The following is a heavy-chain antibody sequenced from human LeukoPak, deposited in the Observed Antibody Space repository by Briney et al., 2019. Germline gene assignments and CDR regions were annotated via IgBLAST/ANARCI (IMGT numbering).Heavy chain of an antibody. Sequence: SQTLSLTCAFSGDXVSSNSAGWNWIRQSPSRGLDWLGMTYYRSKWYNDYAVSVKSRITINPDTSKNQFSLQLNSVTPEDTAVYYCARGPSIAAAYTYYYYGMDVWGQGTTVTVSS. J-gene: IGHJ6*02. CDR2: TYYRSKWYN. D-gene: IGHD6-13*01. CDR1: GDXVSSNSAG. CDR3: ARGPSIAAAYTYYYYGMDV. V-gene: IGHV6-1*01.